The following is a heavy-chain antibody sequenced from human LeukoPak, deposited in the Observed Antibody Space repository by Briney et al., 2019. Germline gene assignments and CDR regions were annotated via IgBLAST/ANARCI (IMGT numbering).Heavy chain of an antibody. D-gene: IGHD3-22*01. Sequence: SETLSLTCTVSGGSITGHYWSWVRQPPGKGLEWIGYIYYSGSTNYNPSLKSRVTISVDTSKNQFSLKLSSVTAADTAVYYCARDHRGDSSGYYSVYFDYWGQGTLVTVSS. CDR1: GGSITGHY. V-gene: IGHV4-59*11. J-gene: IGHJ4*02. CDR3: ARDHRGDSSGYYSVYFDY. CDR2: IYYSGST.